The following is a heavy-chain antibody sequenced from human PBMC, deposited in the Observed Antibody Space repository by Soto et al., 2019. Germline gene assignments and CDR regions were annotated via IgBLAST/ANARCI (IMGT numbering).Heavy chain of an antibody. Sequence: QVQLQQWGAGLLKPSETLSLTCAVYGGSFSGYYWSWIRQPPRKGQEWIGEINHCGSTNYNPSLKSRVTISVDASKNQFSLELSSVTAAERAVYYCARRRIVVVPAAIKPARYSWFDPWGQGTLVTVSS. D-gene: IGHD2-2*02. CDR3: ARRRIVVVPAAIKPARYSWFDP. CDR1: GGSFSGYY. V-gene: IGHV4-34*01. CDR2: INHCGST. J-gene: IGHJ5*02.